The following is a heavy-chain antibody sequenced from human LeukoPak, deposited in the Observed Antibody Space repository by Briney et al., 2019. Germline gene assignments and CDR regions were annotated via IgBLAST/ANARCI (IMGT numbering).Heavy chain of an antibody. D-gene: IGHD2-2*01. J-gene: IGHJ6*03. CDR1: GFTASSNY. CDR3: ARHTNPPDYYYYMDV. CDR2: IYSGGST. V-gene: IGHV3-53*01. Sequence: GGSLRLSCAASGFTASSNYMSWVRQAPGKGLEWVSVIYSGGSTYYADSVKGRFTISRDNSKNTLYLQMNSLRAEDTAVYYCARHTNPPDYYYYMDVWGKGTTVTVSS.